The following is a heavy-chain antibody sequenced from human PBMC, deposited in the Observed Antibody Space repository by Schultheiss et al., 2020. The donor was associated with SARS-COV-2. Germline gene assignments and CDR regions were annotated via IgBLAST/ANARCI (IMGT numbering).Heavy chain of an antibody. CDR2: IYYSGST. Sequence: SETLSLTCAVSGGPIRSYYWSWIRQPPGKGLEWIGSIYYSGSTKNNPSLKSRVTISVDTSKNQFSLKLRSVTAADTAVYYCARDSSNYYDTSGYYYYYGMDVWGQGTTVTVSS. J-gene: IGHJ6*02. CDR3: ARDSSNYYDTSGYYYYYGMDV. V-gene: IGHV4-59*01. CDR1: GGPIRSYY. D-gene: IGHD3-22*01.